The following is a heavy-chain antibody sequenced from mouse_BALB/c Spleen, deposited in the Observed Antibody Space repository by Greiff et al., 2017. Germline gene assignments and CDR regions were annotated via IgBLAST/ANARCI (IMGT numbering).Heavy chain of an antibody. D-gene: IGHD2-4*01. J-gene: IGHJ3*01. CDR3: TRMGDYDAFAY. CDR2: INPSNGGT. Sequence: QVQLQQSGAELVKPGASVKLSCKASGYTFTSYSMYWVKQRPGQGLEWIGEINPSNGGTNFNEKFKSKATLTVDKSSSTAYMQLSSLTSEDSAVYYCTRMGDYDAFAYWGQGTLVTVSA. V-gene: IGHV1S81*02. CDR1: GYTFTSYS.